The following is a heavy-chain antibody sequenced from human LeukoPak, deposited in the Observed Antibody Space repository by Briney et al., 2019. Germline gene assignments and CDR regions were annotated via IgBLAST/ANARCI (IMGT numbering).Heavy chain of an antibody. CDR1: GGSISSSNW. CDR3: ARGLLWFGESYDAFDI. Sequence: SGTLSLTCAVSGGSISSSNWWSWVRQPPGKGLEWIGEIYHSGSTNYNPSLKSRVTISVDKSKNQFSLKLSPVTAADTAVYYCARGLLWFGESYDAFDIWGQGTMVTVSS. V-gene: IGHV4-4*02. CDR2: IYHSGST. D-gene: IGHD3-10*01. J-gene: IGHJ3*02.